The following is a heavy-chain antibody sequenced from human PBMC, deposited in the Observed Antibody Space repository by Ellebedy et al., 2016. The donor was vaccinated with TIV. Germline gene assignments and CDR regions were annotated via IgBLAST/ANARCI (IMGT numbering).Heavy chain of an antibody. CDR2: ISSSGSTV. Sequence: GESLKISCAVSGFIFSNYRMSWVRQAPGKGLEWVSYISSSGSTVYYPDSVKGRFTISRDNAKKSLYLQMDGLRADDTAVYYCASGAFDIWGQGTTVTVSS. J-gene: IGHJ3*02. CDR3: ASGAFDI. V-gene: IGHV3-48*04. CDR1: GFIFSNYR.